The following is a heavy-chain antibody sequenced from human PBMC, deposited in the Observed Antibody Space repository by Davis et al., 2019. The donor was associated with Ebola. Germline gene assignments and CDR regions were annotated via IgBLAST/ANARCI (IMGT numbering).Heavy chain of an antibody. J-gene: IGHJ5*01. CDR1: GGSISSSSYY. CDR2: IYYSGST. D-gene: IGHD1-26*01. Sequence: SETLSLTCTVSGGSISSSSYYWGWTRQPPGKGLAWFGYIYYSGSTNYNPSLKSRVTISVDTSKNQFSLKLSSVTAADTAVYYCARGATWFDPWGQGTTVTVSS. CDR3: ARGATWFDP. V-gene: IGHV4-61*05.